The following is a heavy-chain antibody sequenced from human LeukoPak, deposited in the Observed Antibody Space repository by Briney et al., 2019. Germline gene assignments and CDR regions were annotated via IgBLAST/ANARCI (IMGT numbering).Heavy chain of an antibody. V-gene: IGHV1-46*01. D-gene: IGHD6-19*01. J-gene: IGHJ4*02. CDR1: GYTFTSYY. CDR2: INPSAGST. Sequence: ASVKVSCKASGYTFTSYYVHWVRQAPGQGLEWMGMINPSAGSTSYAQKFQGRVTMTRDTSTSTVYMELSSLRSEDTAVYYCARDKVGSGWYRVERSGFDYWGQGTLVTVSS. CDR3: ARDKVGSGWYRVERSGFDY.